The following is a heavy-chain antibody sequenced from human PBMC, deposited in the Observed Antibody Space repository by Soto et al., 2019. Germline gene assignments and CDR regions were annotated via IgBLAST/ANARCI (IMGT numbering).Heavy chain of an antibody. CDR1: GYTFTSYG. CDR2: ISAYSGHT. V-gene: IGHV1-18*01. J-gene: IGHJ4*02. D-gene: IGHD3-9*01. Sequence: QVQLVRSGAEVKKPGASVTVSCKASGYTFTSYGLSWVRQAPGQGLECMGWISAYSGHTNYAHHLQGRVTMTTDTSTSTAYMELRSLRSDDTAVYYCARDGGNYDILTGGSDYWGQGTLVTVSS. CDR3: ARDGGNYDILTGGSDY.